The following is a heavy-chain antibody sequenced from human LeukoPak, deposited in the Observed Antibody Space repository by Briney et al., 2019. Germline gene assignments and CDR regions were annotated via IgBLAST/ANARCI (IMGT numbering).Heavy chain of an antibody. Sequence: GESLKISCKGSGYSSTSYWIGWVRQMPGKGLEWMGIIYPGDSDTRYSPSFQGQVTISADKSISTAYLQWSSLKASDTAMYYCARASRYYYDSSGYYGGYFDYWGQGTLVTVSS. V-gene: IGHV5-51*01. CDR3: ARASRYYYDSSGYYGGYFDY. D-gene: IGHD3-22*01. CDR1: GYSSTSYW. J-gene: IGHJ4*02. CDR2: IYPGDSDT.